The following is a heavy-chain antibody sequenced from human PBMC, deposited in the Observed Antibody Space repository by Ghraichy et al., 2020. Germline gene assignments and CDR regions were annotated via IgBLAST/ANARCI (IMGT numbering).Heavy chain of an antibody. CDR1: GYTFTSYY. CDR3: ARGLYCSGGSCYPRSLFDY. Sequence: ASVKVSCKASGYTFTSYYMHWVRQAPGQGLEWMGIINPSGGSTSYAQKFQGRVTMTRDTSTSTVYMELSSLRSEDTAVYYCARGLYCSGGSCYPRSLFDYWGQGTLVTVSS. D-gene: IGHD2-15*01. CDR2: INPSGGST. V-gene: IGHV1-46*01. J-gene: IGHJ4*02.